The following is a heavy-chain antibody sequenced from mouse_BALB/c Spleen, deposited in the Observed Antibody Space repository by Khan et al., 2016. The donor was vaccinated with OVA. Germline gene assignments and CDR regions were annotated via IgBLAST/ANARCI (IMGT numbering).Heavy chain of an antibody. CDR3: ARGTFGY. CDR2: IDPFNGGT. D-gene: IGHD3-3*01. V-gene: IGHV1S135*01. CDR1: GYSFTTYY. J-gene: IGHJ3*01. Sequence: EVQLQESGPELMKPGASVNISCKASGYSFTTYYIHWVKQSHEKSLEWIGYIDPFNGGTDYNQKFKGKATLTVDKSSSTAYMHLSSLTSEDSAVYYGARGTFGYWGQGTLVTVSA.